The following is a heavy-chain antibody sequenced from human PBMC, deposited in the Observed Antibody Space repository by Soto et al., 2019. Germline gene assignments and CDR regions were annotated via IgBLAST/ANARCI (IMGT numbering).Heavy chain of an antibody. V-gene: IGHV1-18*01. D-gene: IGHD3-10*01. CDR3: ARESRTWVDGVIGPGDY. CDR1: GYIFTNND. J-gene: IGHJ4*02. CDR2: IRVRNGDT. Sequence: ASVTGSCKTSGYIFTNNDISWVRQAPGQGLEWMGWIRVRNGDTYYAPKFRGRVTVTRDTSTSTAYMELRSLRSDDTAVYYCARESRTWVDGVIGPGDYWGQGTLVTVSS.